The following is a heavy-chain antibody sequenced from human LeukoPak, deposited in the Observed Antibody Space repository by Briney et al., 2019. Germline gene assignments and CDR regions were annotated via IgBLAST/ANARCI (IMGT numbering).Heavy chain of an antibody. CDR3: ARGNQAAAAIGY. D-gene: IGHD6-13*01. CDR2: ISYDGSNK. CDR1: GFTFSSYA. Sequence: GGSLRLSCAASGFTFSSYAMHWVRQAPGKGLEWVAVISYDGSNKYYADSVKGRFTISRDNSKNTLYLQMNSLRAEDTAVYYCARGNQAAAAIGYWGQGTLVTVSS. J-gene: IGHJ4*02. V-gene: IGHV3-30-3*01.